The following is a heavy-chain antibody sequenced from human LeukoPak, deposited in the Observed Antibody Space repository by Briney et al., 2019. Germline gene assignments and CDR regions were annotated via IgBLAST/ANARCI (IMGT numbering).Heavy chain of an antibody. CDR1: GYTYTGYY. CDR3: ARVEAVAPFDY. Sequence: ASVKVSCKASGYTYTGYYIHWVRQAPGQGLEWMGWIKPYSGDTNYAQKFQDRVTMTRDTSISTAYMELSRLKFDDTAVYYCARVEAVAPFDYWGQGTLVTVSS. CDR2: IKPYSGDT. V-gene: IGHV1-2*02. D-gene: IGHD6-19*01. J-gene: IGHJ4*02.